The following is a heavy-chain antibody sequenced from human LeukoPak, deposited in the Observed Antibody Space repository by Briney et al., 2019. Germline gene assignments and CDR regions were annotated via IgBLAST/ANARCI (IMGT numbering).Heavy chain of an antibody. Sequence: GGSLRLSCAASGFTFSNYAMNWVRQAPGKGLEWVPAISGSGGRTYYADSVKGRFTISKDNSKNTLYLQMNSLRAEDTAVYYCAKDLRGPAVAPGDFDYWGQGTLVTVSS. CDR1: GFTFSNYA. CDR2: ISGSGGRT. D-gene: IGHD6-19*01. V-gene: IGHV3-23*01. J-gene: IGHJ4*02. CDR3: AKDLRGPAVAPGDFDY.